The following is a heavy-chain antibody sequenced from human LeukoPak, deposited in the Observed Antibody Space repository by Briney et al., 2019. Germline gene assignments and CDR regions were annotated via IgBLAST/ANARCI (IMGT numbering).Heavy chain of an antibody. D-gene: IGHD1-26*01. V-gene: IGHV1-8*02. J-gene: IGHJ4*02. CDR3: ARGRRELLPVY. CDR1: GYTFTGYY. CDR2: MNPNSGNT. Sequence: ASVKVSCKASGYTFTGYYMHWVRQAPGQGLEWMGWMNPNSGNTGYAQKFQGRVTMTRNTSISTAYMELSSLRSEDTAVYYCARGRRELLPVYWGQGTLVTVSS.